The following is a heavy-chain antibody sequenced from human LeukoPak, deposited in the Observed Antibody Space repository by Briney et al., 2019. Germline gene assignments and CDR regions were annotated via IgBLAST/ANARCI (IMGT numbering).Heavy chain of an antibody. J-gene: IGHJ3*02. CDR3: ARAVRGGITGGAFDI. CDR2: ISYDGSNK. CDR1: GFTFSNYA. D-gene: IGHD3-10*01. Sequence: PGGSLRLSCAASGFTFSNYAMRWVRQAPGKGLEWVAGISYDGSNKYYADSVKGRFTISRDNSKNTLYLQMNSLRAEDTAVYYCARAVRGGITGGAFDIWGQGTMVTVSS. V-gene: IGHV3-30*04.